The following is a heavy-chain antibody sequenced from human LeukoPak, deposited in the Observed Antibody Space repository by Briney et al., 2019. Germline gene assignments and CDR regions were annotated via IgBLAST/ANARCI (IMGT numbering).Heavy chain of an antibody. CDR1: GFTFSSYA. D-gene: IGHD2-2*01. Sequence: PGGSLRLSCAASGFTFSSYAMSWVRQAPGKGLEWVSAISGSGDSTYYADSVKGRFTISRDNSKNTLYLQMNSLRADDTAVYYCAKGLSCRSTSCYLGFFDYWGQGTLVTGSS. CDR2: ISGSGDST. CDR3: AKGLSCRSTSCYLGFFDY. J-gene: IGHJ4*02. V-gene: IGHV3-23*01.